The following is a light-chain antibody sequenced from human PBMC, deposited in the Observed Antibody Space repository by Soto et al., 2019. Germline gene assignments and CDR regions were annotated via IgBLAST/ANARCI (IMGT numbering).Light chain of an antibody. Sequence: QSALTQPASVSGSPGQSITISCTGTSSDVGGYNYVSLYQHHPGKAPKFIIYEVSNRPSGVSNRFSGSKSGNTASLTISGLQAEDEADYYCSSYTSSVSHVFGTGTKLTV. J-gene: IGLJ1*01. CDR2: EVS. CDR1: SSDVGGYNY. CDR3: SSYTSSVSHV. V-gene: IGLV2-14*01.